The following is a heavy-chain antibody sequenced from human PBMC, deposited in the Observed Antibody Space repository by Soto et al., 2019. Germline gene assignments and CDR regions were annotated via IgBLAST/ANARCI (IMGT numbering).Heavy chain of an antibody. V-gene: IGHV1-18*01. J-gene: IGHJ6*02. CDR2: ISAYNGNT. Sequence: QVQLVQSGAEVRRPGASVKVSCKASGYTFSNDGINWVRQAPGQGLEWVGWISAYNGNTEYAQNFQGRVTMTTDTSTSTAYMELRGLRADDTAVYSCAIGGPTADDYYYGMDVWGLGTTVTVSS. CDR1: GYTFSNDG. CDR3: AIGGPTADDYYYGMDV. D-gene: IGHD3-10*01.